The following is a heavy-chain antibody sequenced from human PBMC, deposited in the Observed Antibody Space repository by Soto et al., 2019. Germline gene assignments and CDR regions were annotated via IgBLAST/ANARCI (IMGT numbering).Heavy chain of an antibody. J-gene: IGHJ5*02. CDR2: IYYSGST. Sequence: SETLSLTCTVSGGSISSYYWSWIRQPPGKGLEWIGYIYYSGSTNYNPSLKSRVTISVDTSKNQFSLKLSSVTAADTAVYYCAAGNLFAAGWFDPWGQGTLVTVSS. CDR1: GGSISSYY. CDR3: AAGNLFAAGWFDP. D-gene: IGHD6-13*01. V-gene: IGHV4-59*08.